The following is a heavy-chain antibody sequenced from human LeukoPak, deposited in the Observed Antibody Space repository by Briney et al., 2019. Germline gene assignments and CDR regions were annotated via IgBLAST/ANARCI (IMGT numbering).Heavy chain of an antibody. V-gene: IGHV3-23*01. D-gene: IGHD3-22*01. CDR1: GFTFSSYS. CDR3: AKMVYDSSGYYVVYYFDY. CDR2: ISGSGGST. Sequence: GGSLRLSCAASGFTFSSYSMNWVRQAPGKGLEWVSAISGSGGSTYYADSVKGRFTISRDNSKNTLYLQMNSLRAEDTAVYYCAKMVYDSSGYYVVYYFDYWGQGTLVTVSS. J-gene: IGHJ4*02.